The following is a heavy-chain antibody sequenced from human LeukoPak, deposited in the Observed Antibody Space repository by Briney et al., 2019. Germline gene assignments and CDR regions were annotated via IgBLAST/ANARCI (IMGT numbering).Heavy chain of an antibody. D-gene: IGHD5-18*01. CDR2: ISSSSSYI. CDR3: ARDMPSYSYVNRGAFDI. J-gene: IGHJ3*02. Sequence: GGSLRLSCAASGFTFSSYSMNWVRQAPGKGLEGVSSISSSSSYIYYADSVKGRFTISRDNAKNSLYLQMNSLRAEDTAVYYCARDMPSYSYVNRGAFDIWGQGTMVTVSS. V-gene: IGHV3-21*01. CDR1: GFTFSSYS.